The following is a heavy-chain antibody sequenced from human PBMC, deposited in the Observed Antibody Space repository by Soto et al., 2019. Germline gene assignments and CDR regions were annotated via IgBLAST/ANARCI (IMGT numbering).Heavy chain of an antibody. V-gene: IGHV3-21*01. CDR1: GFTFSSYS. D-gene: IGHD3-3*01. CDR2: ISSSSSYI. J-gene: IGHJ6*02. Sequence: GGSLSLSCAASGFTFSSYSMNWVRQAPGKGLEWVSSISSSSSYIYYADSVKGRFTISRDNAKNSLYLQMNSLRAEDTAVYYCARDLRDDFWSGYYYYYYYGMDVWGQGTTVTVSS. CDR3: ARDLRDDFWSGYYYYYYYGMDV.